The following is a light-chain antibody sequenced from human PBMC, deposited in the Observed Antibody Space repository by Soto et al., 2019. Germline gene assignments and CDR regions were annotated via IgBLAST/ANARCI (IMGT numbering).Light chain of an antibody. Sequence: QSELTQPPSASGSLGQSVTISCTGTSSDVGGYNYVSWYQQHPGKAPKPMIYEVIKRPSGVPDRFSGSRSGNTASLTVSGLQAEDEADYYCTSYAGSNNRYVFGSGTKVTVL. CDR2: EVI. CDR1: SSDVGGYNY. V-gene: IGLV2-8*01. CDR3: TSYAGSNNRYV. J-gene: IGLJ1*01.